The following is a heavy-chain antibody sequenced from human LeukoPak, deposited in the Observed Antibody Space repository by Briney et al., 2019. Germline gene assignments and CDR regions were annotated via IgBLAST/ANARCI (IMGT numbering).Heavy chain of an antibody. CDR1: GFTFSSYS. CDR2: ISGSGGST. V-gene: IGHV3-23*01. D-gene: IGHD3-22*01. Sequence: PRGSLRLSCAASGFTFSSYSMNWVRQAPGKGLEWVSGISGSGGSTYYADSVKGRFTISRDNSRNTLYLQMNSLRGEDTAVYYCAHLGTTYYYDSRGYRDYWGQGTPVTVSS. CDR3: AHLGTTYYYDSRGYRDY. J-gene: IGHJ4*02.